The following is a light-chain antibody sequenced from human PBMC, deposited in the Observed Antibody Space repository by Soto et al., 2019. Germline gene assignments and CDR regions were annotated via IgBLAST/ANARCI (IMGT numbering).Light chain of an antibody. CDR1: QSVSSY. CDR3: QQYNDNWPT. CDR2: GAS. J-gene: IGKJ1*01. V-gene: IGKV3-15*01. Sequence: EIVLTQSPAPPPLSPGEKAPPSCMASQSVSSYLAWYQHKPGQSPRLLIYGASNRATGFPAPFSGSGSGTEFTLTISSLQSEDFAFYYCQQYNDNWPTFGQGTKVDIK.